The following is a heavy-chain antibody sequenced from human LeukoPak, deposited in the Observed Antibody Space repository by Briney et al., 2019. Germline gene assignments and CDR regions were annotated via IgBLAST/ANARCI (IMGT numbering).Heavy chain of an antibody. J-gene: IGHJ5*02. CDR3: ARPKGYCSGGSCYNNWFDP. CDR2: IYYSGST. V-gene: IGHV4-39*07. Sequence: KSSETLSLTCTVSGGSISSSPYYWGWIRQPPGKGLEWIGNIYYSGSTNYNPSLKSRVTISVDTSKNQFSLKLSSVTAADTAVYYCARPKGYCSGGSCYNNWFDPWGQGTLVTVSS. CDR1: GGSISSSPYY. D-gene: IGHD2-15*01.